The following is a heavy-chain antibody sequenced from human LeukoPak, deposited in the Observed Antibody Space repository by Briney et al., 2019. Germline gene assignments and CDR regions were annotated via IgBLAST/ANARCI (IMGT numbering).Heavy chain of an antibody. Sequence: PGGSLRLSCAVSGFNFNDAWMSWLRQAPGKGLEWVGRVRTTAEGETTDYAAPVRGRFIISRDNSKNMVFLQMNRLQTEDTAIYYCTAGLRKTDDDSWGQGTLVTVSS. J-gene: IGHJ4*02. CDR2: VRTTAEGETT. CDR1: GFNFNDAW. D-gene: IGHD4-17*01. V-gene: IGHV3-15*01. CDR3: TAGLRKTDDDS.